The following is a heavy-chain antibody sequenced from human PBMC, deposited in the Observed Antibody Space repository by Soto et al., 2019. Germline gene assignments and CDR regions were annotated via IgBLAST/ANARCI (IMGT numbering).Heavy chain of an antibody. CDR3: AKDALTHYYDSSGYYYVSYFDY. J-gene: IGHJ4*02. V-gene: IGHV3-30*18. CDR2: ISYDGSNK. Sequence: PGGSLRLSCAASGFTFSSYGMHWVRQAPGKGLEWVAVISYDGSNKYCADSVKGRFTISRDNSKNTLYLQMNSLRAEDTAVYYCAKDALTHYYDSSGYYYVSYFDYWGQGTLVTVSS. CDR1: GFTFSSYG. D-gene: IGHD3-22*01.